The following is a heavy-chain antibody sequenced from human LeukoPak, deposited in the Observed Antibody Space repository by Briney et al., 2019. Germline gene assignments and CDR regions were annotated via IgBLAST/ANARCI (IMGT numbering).Heavy chain of an antibody. J-gene: IGHJ4*02. D-gene: IGHD5-18*01. CDR3: ARLRGYSYGEQYYFDY. Sequence: GESLKISCKGLGYSSSYYWIGWVRQMPGKGLEWMGRIDPSDSYTNYSPSFQGHVTISADKSISTAYLQWSSLKASDTAMYYCARLRGYSYGEQYYFDYWGQGTLVTVSS. V-gene: IGHV5-10-1*01. CDR1: GYSSSYYW. CDR2: IDPSDSYT.